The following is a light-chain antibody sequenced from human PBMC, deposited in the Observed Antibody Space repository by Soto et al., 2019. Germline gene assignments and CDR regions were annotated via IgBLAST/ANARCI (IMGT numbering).Light chain of an antibody. V-gene: IGLV2-23*01. Sequence: QSALTQPASVSGSPGQSITISCTGTSSDVGSYNLVSWYQQYPGTAPKLMIYEDSKRPSGVSNRFSGSKSGNTASLTISGLQTEDEADYYCCSYAGSSTYVFGTGTKLTV. CDR3: CSYAGSSTYV. CDR2: EDS. CDR1: SSDVGSYNL. J-gene: IGLJ1*01.